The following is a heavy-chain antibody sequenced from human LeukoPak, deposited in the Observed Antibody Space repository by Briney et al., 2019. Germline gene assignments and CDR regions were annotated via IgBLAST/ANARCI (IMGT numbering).Heavy chain of an antibody. D-gene: IGHD6-13*01. J-gene: IGHJ4*02. Sequence: PETLSLTCTVSGGSISSYYWSWVRQPAGKGLEWIGRIYSTGSTNYNPSLKSRVTMSVDTSKNQFSLRLRSVTAADTAVYYCARQIASAGTAGFDFWGQGALVTVSS. V-gene: IGHV4-4*07. CDR2: IYSTGST. CDR3: ARQIASAGTAGFDF. CDR1: GGSISSYY.